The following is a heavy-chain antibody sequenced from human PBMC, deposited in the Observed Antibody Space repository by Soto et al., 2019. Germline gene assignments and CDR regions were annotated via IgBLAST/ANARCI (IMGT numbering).Heavy chain of an antibody. J-gene: IGHJ4*02. Sequence: SETLSLTCAVSGGSISSGGYSWSWIRQPPGKGLEWIGYIYHSGSPYYNPSLKSRVTISVDRSKNQFSLKLSSVTAADTAVYYCAKNWNWGSLVHWGQGTLVTVSS. D-gene: IGHD7-27*01. CDR1: GGSISSGGYS. CDR2: IYHSGSP. V-gene: IGHV4-30-2*01. CDR3: AKNWNWGSLVH.